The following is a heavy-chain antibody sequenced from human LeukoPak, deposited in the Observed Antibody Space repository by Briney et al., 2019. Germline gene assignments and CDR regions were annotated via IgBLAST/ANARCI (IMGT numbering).Heavy chain of an antibody. CDR1: GITLSNYV. D-gene: IGHD3-22*01. CDR2: ISSSGGAT. CDR3: AKRGVVIRVILVGFHKEAYYFDS. J-gene: IGHJ4*02. V-gene: IGHV3-23*01. Sequence: GGSLRLSCAVSGITLSNYVMTWVRQAPGKGLEWVAGISSSGGATYYADSVKGRFTISRANPKNTLYLQMNSLRAEDTAVYFCAKRGVVIRVILVGFHKEAYYFDSWGQGALVTVSS.